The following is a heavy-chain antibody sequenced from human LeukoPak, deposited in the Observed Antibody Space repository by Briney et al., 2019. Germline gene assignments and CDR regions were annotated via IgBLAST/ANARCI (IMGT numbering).Heavy chain of an antibody. V-gene: IGHV3-30*02. J-gene: IGHJ6*03. D-gene: IGHD3-16*01. Sequence: GGSLRLSCAASGFTFSSYGMHWVRQAPGKGLEWVAFIRFDGTKTNYAESVRGRFTISRDNSKNTLYLQMNSLRADDTAVFYCAKDGVILAPGESWYMDVWGSGAPVTVSS. CDR1: GFTFSSYG. CDR2: IRFDGTKT. CDR3: AKDGVILAPGESWYMDV.